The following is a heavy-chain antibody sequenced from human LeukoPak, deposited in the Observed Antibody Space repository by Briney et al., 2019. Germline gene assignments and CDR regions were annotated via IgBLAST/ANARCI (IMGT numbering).Heavy chain of an antibody. D-gene: IGHD3-22*01. CDR2: IYTSGST. Sequence: PSETLSLTCAVYGESFSGYYWSWLRQPAGKGLEWIGRIYTSGSTNYNPSLKSRVTMSVDTSKNQFSLKLSSVTAADTAVYYCARGGPYYYARRGYYYVSYDFDYWGQGTLVTVSS. CDR1: GESFSGYY. CDR3: ARGGPYYYARRGYYYVSYDFDY. J-gene: IGHJ4*02. V-gene: IGHV4-59*10.